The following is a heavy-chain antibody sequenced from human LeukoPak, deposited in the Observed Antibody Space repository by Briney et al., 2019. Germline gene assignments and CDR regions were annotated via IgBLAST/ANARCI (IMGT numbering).Heavy chain of an antibody. J-gene: IGHJ6*02. CDR1: GGSISSSSYY. V-gene: IGHV4-39*01. CDR3: ASRSGFDGLDV. D-gene: IGHD3-10*01. Sequence: SETLSLTCTVSGGSISSSSYYWGWIRQPPGTGLEWIGSIYYSGRTYYNPSLKSRVTISVDTSKNQFSLKLSSVTAADTAVYYCASRSGFDGLDVWGQGTTVTVSS. CDR2: IYYSGRT.